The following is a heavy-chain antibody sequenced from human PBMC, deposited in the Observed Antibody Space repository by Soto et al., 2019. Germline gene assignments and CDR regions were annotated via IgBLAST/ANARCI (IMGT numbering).Heavy chain of an antibody. CDR1: GFTFSRYA. J-gene: IGHJ4*02. V-gene: IGHV3-30*04. D-gene: IGHD3-10*01. Sequence: GGSLRLSCAASGFTFSRYAIHWVRQAPGKGLEWVAVISRDGTNKYYVDSVKGRFTISRDNSRNTLYLQMSSLRHEDAAVYYCARSRSGAVADSFDFWGQGTLVTVSS. CDR2: ISRDGTNK. CDR3: ARSRSGAVADSFDF.